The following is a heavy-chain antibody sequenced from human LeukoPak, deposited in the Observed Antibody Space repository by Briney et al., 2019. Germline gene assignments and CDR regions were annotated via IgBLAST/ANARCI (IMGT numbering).Heavy chain of an antibody. CDR3: ANSPYDFWSGYSFDY. CDR2: ISGSGGST. Sequence: GGSLRLSCAASGFTFSSYAMSWVRQAPGKGLEWVSAISGSGGSTYYADSVKGRFTISRDNSKNTLYLQMNSLRAEDTAVYYCANSPYDFWSGYSFDYWGQGTLVTVSS. V-gene: IGHV3-23*01. J-gene: IGHJ4*02. D-gene: IGHD3-3*01. CDR1: GFTFSSYA.